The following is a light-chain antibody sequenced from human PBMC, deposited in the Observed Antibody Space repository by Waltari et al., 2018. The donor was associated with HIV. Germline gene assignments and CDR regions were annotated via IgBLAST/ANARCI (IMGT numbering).Light chain of an antibody. J-gene: IGKJ3*01. CDR2: EAS. V-gene: IGKV1-27*01. CDR1: QGISNF. Sequence: DVRVTQSPSSLSASVGDSVPITCRASQGISNFLAWYQQKPGKVPKLLINEASVLQSEVPSRFSGSGSGIEFNLTISSLQAEDIGSYYCQKYDSGPFTFGPGTKVNIK. CDR3: QKYDSGPFT.